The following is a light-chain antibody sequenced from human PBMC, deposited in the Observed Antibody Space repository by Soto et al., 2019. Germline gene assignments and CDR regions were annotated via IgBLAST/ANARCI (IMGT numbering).Light chain of an antibody. J-gene: IGKJ1*01. V-gene: IGKV3-20*01. CDR1: QSVSSY. CDR2: GAS. CDR3: QQYGDSPRT. Sequence: EIVLTQSPATLSLSPGERATLSCRASQSVSSYLAWYQHKPGQAPTLLIYGASRRTPGIPDRFSGRGSGTDFTLTISGLEPEDFAVYYCQQYGDSPRTFGQGTKVDIK.